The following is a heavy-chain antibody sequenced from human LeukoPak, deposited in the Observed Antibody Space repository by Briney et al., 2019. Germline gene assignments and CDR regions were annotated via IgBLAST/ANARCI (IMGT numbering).Heavy chain of an antibody. D-gene: IGHD3-16*01. CDR2: ISGSGGST. CDR3: AKLGVPTTNWFDP. V-gene: IGHV3-23*01. J-gene: IGHJ5*02. Sequence: VRLSCAGSGFTFSSYAMSWVRQAPGKGLEWVSAISGSGGSTYYADSVKGRFTISRDNSKNTLYLQMNSLRAEDTAVYYCAKLGVPTTNWFDPWGQGTLVTVSS. CDR1: GFTFSSYA.